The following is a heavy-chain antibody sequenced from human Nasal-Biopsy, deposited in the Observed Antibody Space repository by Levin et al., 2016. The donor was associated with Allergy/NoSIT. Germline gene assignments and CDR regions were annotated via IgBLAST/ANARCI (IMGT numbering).Heavy chain of an antibody. V-gene: IGHV3-23*01. D-gene: IGHD6-6*01. CDR1: GFTFSSYA. CDR2: ISGGGGST. Sequence: GGSLRLSCAASGFTFSSYAMSWVRQAPGKGLEWVSAISGGGGSTYYADSVKGRFTISRDNSKNTLYLQLISLRAEDTTVYYCAKEDSSSSRYYFEYWGQGTLVTVSS. CDR3: AKEDSSSSRYYFEY. J-gene: IGHJ4*02.